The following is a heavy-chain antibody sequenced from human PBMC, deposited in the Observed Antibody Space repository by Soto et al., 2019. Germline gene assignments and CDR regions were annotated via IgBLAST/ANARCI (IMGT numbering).Heavy chain of an antibody. V-gene: IGHV4-4*07. D-gene: IGHD3-22*01. CDR1: VGSISSYY. CDR3: ARGGDMIVVVGYAFDI. CDR2: IYTSGST. Sequence: SETLSLTCTVSVGSISSYYWSWIRQPAGKGLEWIGRIYTSGSTNYNPSLKSRVTMSVDTSKNQFSLKLSSVTAADTAVYYCARGGDMIVVVGYAFDIWGQGTMVTVSS. J-gene: IGHJ3*02.